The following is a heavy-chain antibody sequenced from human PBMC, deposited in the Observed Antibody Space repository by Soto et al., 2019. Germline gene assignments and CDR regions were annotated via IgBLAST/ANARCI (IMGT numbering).Heavy chain of an antibody. D-gene: IGHD5-18*01. V-gene: IGHV4-59*08. CDR1: GGSISSYY. Sequence: PSETLSLTCTVSGGSISSYYWSWIRQPPGKGLEWIGYIYYSGSTNYNPSLKSRVTISVDTSKNQLPLKLNSVTAADTAVYYCARRYGYSFDYWGQGTLVTVSS. CDR3: ARRYGYSFDY. CDR2: IYYSGST. J-gene: IGHJ4*02.